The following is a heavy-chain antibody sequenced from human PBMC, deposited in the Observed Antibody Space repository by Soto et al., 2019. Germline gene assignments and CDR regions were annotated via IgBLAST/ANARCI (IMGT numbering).Heavy chain of an antibody. CDR3: ARDFVQGNAAADFQH. V-gene: IGHV3-66*01. CDR2: IYSGGST. Sequence: GGSLRLSCAASGFTVSSNYMSWARQAPGKGLEWVSVIYSGGSTYYAYSVKGRFTISRDNSKNTLYLQMNSLRAEDTAVYYCARDFVQGNAAADFQHWGQGTLVTVSS. CDR1: GFTVSSNY. J-gene: IGHJ1*01. D-gene: IGHD1-1*01.